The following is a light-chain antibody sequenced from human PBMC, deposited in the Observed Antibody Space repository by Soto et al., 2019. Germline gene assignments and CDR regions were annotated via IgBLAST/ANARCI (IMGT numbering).Light chain of an antibody. J-gene: IGLJ1*01. Sequence: QSALTQPPSASGSPGHSVTISCTGTSSDVGGYNYVSWYQQHPGKAPKLMIYEVSKRPSGVPDRFSGSKSGNTASLTVSGLQAEDEADYYCSSYAGSNHYVFGPGTQVTVL. CDR3: SSYAGSNHYV. V-gene: IGLV2-8*01. CDR1: SSDVGGYNY. CDR2: EVS.